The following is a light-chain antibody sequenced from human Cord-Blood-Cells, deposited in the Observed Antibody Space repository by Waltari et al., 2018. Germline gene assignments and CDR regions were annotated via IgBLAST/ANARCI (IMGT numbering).Light chain of an antibody. Sequence: DIQMTQPPCSLSASVGDRVTITCRASQSISSYLNWYQQKPGKAPKLLIYAASSLQSGVPSRFSGSGSGTDFTLTISSLQPEDFATYYCQQSYSTPYTFGQGTKLEIK. CDR1: QSISSY. CDR2: AAS. J-gene: IGKJ2*01. CDR3: QQSYSTPYT. V-gene: IGKV1-39*01.